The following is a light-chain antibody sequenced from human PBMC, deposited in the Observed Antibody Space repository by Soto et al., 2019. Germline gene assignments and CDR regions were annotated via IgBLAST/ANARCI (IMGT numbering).Light chain of an antibody. Sequence: EIVLTQSPATLSLSPGERATLSCRASQSVSSFLAWYQQKPGQAPRLLIYDASNRATDIPARFSGSGSGTDFTLTISSLEPEDFAIYYCQQRYTWPITFGGGTKVEIK. CDR1: QSVSSF. CDR3: QQRYTWPIT. V-gene: IGKV3-11*01. J-gene: IGKJ4*01. CDR2: DAS.